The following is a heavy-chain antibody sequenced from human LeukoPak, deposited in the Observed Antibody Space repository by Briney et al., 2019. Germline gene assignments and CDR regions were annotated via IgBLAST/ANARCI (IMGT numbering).Heavy chain of an antibody. V-gene: IGHV3-23*01. CDR2: ISGSGGST. J-gene: IGHJ4*02. CDR3: AKDTRLWTVGAGDY. Sequence: RSGGSLRLSCAASGFTFSSYAMSWVRQAPGKGLEWVSAISGSGGSTYYADSVKGRFTISRENSKNTLYLQMNSLRAEDTAVYYCAKDTRLWTVGAGDYWGQGTLVTVSS. D-gene: IGHD1-26*01. CDR1: GFTFSSYA.